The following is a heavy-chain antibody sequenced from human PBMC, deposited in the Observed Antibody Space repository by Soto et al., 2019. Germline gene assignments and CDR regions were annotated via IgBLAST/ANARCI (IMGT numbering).Heavy chain of an antibody. CDR1: GGSFSGYY. CDR2: INHSGST. CDR3: AIPMWDSSGWYDFDY. D-gene: IGHD6-19*01. V-gene: IGHV4-34*01. Sequence: PSETLSLTCAVYGGSFSGYYWSWIRQPPGKGLEWIGEINHSGSTNYNPSLKSRVTISVDTSKNQFSLKLSSVTAADTAVYYCAIPMWDSSGWYDFDYWGQGTLVTVSS. J-gene: IGHJ4*02.